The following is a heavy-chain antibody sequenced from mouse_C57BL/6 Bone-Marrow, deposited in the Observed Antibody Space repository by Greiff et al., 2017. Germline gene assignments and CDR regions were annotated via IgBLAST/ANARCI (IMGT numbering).Heavy chain of an antibody. Sequence: DVHLVESGGDLVKPGGSLKLSCAASGFTFSSYGMSWVRQTPDKRLEWVATISSGGSYTYYPDSVKGRFTISRDNAKNTLYLQMSSLKSEDTAMYYCARLFITTVVYFDYWGQGTTLTVSS. J-gene: IGHJ2*01. CDR2: ISSGGSYT. V-gene: IGHV5-6*01. CDR3: ARLFITTVVYFDY. CDR1: GFTFSSYG. D-gene: IGHD1-1*01.